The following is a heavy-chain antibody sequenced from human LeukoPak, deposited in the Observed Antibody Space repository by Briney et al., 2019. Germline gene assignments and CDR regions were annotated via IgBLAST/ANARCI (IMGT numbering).Heavy chain of an antibody. CDR1: GGSISSSSYY. V-gene: IGHV4-39*01. J-gene: IGHJ4*02. CDR3: ARHAMIVVVITFHFDY. CDR2: IYYSGST. Sequence: PSETLSLTCTVSGGSISSSSYYWGWIRQPPGKGLEWIGSIYYSGSTYYNPSLKSRVTISVDTSKNQFSLKLSSVTAADTAVYYCARHAMIVVVITFHFDYWGQGTLVTVSS. D-gene: IGHD3-22*01.